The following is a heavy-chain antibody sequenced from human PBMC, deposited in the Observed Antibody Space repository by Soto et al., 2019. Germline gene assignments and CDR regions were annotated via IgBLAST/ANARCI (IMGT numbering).Heavy chain of an antibody. D-gene: IGHD6-25*01. J-gene: IGHJ4*01. Sequence: SETLSLTCTVSGGSISSYYWSWIRQPPGKGLEWIGYIYYSGSTNYNPSLKSRVTISVDTSKNQFSLKLSSVTAADTAVYYCARFQARGSGHIDYWGHGTLVTVSS. V-gene: IGHV4-59*01. CDR2: IYYSGST. CDR3: ARFQARGSGHIDY. CDR1: GGSISSYY.